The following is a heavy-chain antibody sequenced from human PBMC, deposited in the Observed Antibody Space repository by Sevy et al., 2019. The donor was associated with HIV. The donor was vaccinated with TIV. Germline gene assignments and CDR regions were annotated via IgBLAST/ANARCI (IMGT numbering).Heavy chain of an antibody. D-gene: IGHD5-18*01. V-gene: IGHV3-30-3*01. CDR2: ISYDGSNK. CDR1: GFTFSSYA. CDR3: ARARYSYGTAFDY. Sequence: GGCLRLSCAASGFTFSSYAMHWVRQAPGKGLEWVAVISYDGSNKYYADSVKGRFTISRDNSKNTLYLQMNSLRAEDTAVYYCARARYSYGTAFDYWGQGTLVTVSS. J-gene: IGHJ4*02.